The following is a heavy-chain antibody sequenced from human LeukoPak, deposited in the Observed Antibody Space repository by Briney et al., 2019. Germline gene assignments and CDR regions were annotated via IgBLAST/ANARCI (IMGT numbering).Heavy chain of an antibody. CDR2: ITNSGENT. J-gene: IGHJ6*04. D-gene: IGHD4-17*01. Sequence: PGGSLRLSCEASGFSFPYGMSWVRQAPGKGLEWVSGITNSGENTYYADSVKGRFTISRDNAKNSLYLQMNSLRAEDTAVYYCARGRWGGDYTSRGMDVWGKGTTVTISS. CDR3: ARGRWGGDYTSRGMDV. CDR1: GFSFPYG. V-gene: IGHV3-21*01.